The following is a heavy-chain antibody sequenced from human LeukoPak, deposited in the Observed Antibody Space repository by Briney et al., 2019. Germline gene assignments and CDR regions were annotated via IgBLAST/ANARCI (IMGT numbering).Heavy chain of an antibody. V-gene: IGHV1-69*04. Sequence: SVSVSCKASGGTFSSYAISWVRQAPGQGLEWMGRIIPILGIANYAQKFQGRVTITADKSTSTAYMELSSLRSEDTAVYYCARDQAVAGTHFDYWGQGTLVTVSS. D-gene: IGHD6-19*01. CDR2: IIPILGIA. CDR3: ARDQAVAGTHFDY. J-gene: IGHJ4*02. CDR1: GGTFSSYA.